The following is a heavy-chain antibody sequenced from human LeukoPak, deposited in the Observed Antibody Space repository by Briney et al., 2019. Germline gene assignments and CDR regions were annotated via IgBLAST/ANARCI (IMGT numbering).Heavy chain of an antibody. J-gene: IGHJ6*03. D-gene: IGHD2-2*01. Sequence: TSETLSLTRTVSGGSISSYYWSWIRQPPGKGLEWIGYIYYSGSTNYNPSLKSRVTISVDTSKNQFSLKLSSVTAADTAVYYCARGYCSSTSCYYYYYYYMDVWGKGTTVTVSS. CDR2: IYYSGST. V-gene: IGHV4-59*01. CDR1: GGSISSYY. CDR3: ARGYCSSTSCYYYYYYYMDV.